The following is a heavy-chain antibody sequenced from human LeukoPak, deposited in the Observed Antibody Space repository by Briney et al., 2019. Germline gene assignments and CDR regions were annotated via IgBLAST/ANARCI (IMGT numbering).Heavy chain of an antibody. CDR2: IYPGDSDT. J-gene: IGHJ4*02. CDR1: GYSFTSYW. CDR3: ARHRRGELGFIDH. V-gene: IGHV5-51*01. D-gene: IGHD7-27*01. Sequence: GESLKISCKGSGYSFTSYWIGWVRQMPGKGLEWMGIIYPGDSDTRYSPSFQGQVTISVDKSISTAFLQWSSLKASDTAMYYCARHRRGELGFIDHWGQGTLVTVSS.